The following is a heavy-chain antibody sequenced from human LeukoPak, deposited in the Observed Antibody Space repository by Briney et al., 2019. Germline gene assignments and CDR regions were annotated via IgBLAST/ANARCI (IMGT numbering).Heavy chain of an antibody. J-gene: IGHJ4*02. V-gene: IGHV3-23*01. CDR1: GFTFSSYA. CDR2: ISGSGGST. CDR3: AKLAAGSWTDH. Sequence: PGGSLRLSCVASGFTFSSYAMSWVRQAPGKGLEWVSVISGSGGSTYYADSVKGRFTISRDKSKNTLYLQMNSLRDEDTAVYYCAKLAAGSWTDHWGQGTLVTVSS. D-gene: IGHD6-13*01.